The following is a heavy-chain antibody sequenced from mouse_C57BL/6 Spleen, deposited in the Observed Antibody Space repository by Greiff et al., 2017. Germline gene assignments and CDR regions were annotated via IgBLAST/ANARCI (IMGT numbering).Heavy chain of an antibody. CDR2: ISNGGGST. V-gene: IGHV5-12*01. CDR1: GFTFSDYY. J-gene: IGHJ1*03. CDR3: ARPPYYGSSYWYFDV. D-gene: IGHD1-1*01. Sequence: EVQVVESGGGLVQPGGSLKLSCAASGFTFSDYYMYWVRQTPEKRLEWVAYISNGGGSTYYPDTVKGRFTISRDNAKNTLYLQMSRLKSEDTAMYYCARPPYYGSSYWYFDVWGTGTTVTVSS.